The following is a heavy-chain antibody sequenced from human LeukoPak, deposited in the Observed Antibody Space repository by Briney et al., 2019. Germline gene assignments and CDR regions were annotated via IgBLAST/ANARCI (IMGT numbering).Heavy chain of an antibody. D-gene: IGHD5-24*01. CDR2: ISSSSITT. Sequence: GGSLRLSCAASGFTFSSYSMNWVRQAPGKGLEWVSYISSSSITTYYADSVKGRFTISRDNSKNTVYLQMNSLRAEDTAIYYCAKDDRWLQYNDWGQGTLVTVSS. CDR3: AKDDRWLQYND. V-gene: IGHV3-48*04. J-gene: IGHJ4*02. CDR1: GFTFSSYS.